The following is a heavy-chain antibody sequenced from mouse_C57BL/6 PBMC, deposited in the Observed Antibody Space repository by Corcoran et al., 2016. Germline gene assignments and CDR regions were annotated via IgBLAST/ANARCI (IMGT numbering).Heavy chain of an antibody. CDR3: ARNWHYFDY. CDR2: INTYSGVP. V-gene: IGHV9-3*01. J-gene: IGHJ2*01. D-gene: IGHD4-1*01. Sequence: QIQLVQSGPELKKPGETVTISCKASGYTFTTYGMSWVKQAPGKGLKWMGWINTYSGVPTYADDFKGRFAFSLETSASTAYLQINNLKNEDTATYFCARNWHYFDYWGQGTTLTVSS. CDR1: GYTFTTYG.